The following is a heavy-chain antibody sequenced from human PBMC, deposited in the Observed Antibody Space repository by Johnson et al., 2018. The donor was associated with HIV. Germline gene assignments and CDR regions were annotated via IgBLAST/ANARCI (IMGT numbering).Heavy chain of an antibody. CDR3: GRDRGTMLLDGAFDI. J-gene: IGHJ3*02. CDR2: ITGSGTVV. D-gene: IGHD3-10*01. CDR1: GFTFSDYY. Sequence: QVQLVESGGGLVKHGGSLRLSCAASGFTFSDYYMSWIRQAPGKGLEWVSYITGSGTVVYYADSVKGRFTISRDNSKNTLYLQMNSLRAEDTAVYYCGRDRGTMLLDGAFDIWGQGTMVTVSS. V-gene: IGHV3-11*04.